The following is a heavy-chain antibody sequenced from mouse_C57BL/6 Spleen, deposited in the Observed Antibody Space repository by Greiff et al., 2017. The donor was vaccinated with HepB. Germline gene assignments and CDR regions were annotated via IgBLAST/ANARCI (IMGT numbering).Heavy chain of an antibody. V-gene: IGHV5-4*01. J-gene: IGHJ2*01. D-gene: IGHD1-1*01. Sequence: EVHLVESGGGLVKPGGSLKLSCAASGFTFSSYAMSWVRQTPEKRLEWVATISDGGSYTYYPDNVKGRFTISRDNAKNNLYLQMSHLKSEDTAMYYCAREGYGSSYFDYWGQGTTLTVSS. CDR2: ISDGGSYT. CDR1: GFTFSSYA. CDR3: AREGYGSSYFDY.